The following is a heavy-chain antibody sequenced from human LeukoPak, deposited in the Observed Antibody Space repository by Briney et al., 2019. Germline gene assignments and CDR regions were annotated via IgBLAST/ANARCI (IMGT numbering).Heavy chain of an antibody. D-gene: IGHD3-3*01. CDR1: GGSISSYY. Sequence: SETLSLTCTVSGGSISSYYWSWIRQPPGKGLEWIGSIYYSGSTKYNTSLQSRVTISVDTSKNQFSLKLSSVTAADTAVYYCARSSTIFGVVIGFDIWGQGTMVTVSS. CDR2: IYYSGST. CDR3: ARSSTIFGVVIGFDI. J-gene: IGHJ3*02. V-gene: IGHV4-59*05.